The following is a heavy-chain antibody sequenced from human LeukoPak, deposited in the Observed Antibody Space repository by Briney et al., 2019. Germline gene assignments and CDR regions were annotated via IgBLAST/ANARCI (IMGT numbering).Heavy chain of an antibody. J-gene: IGHJ4*02. CDR1: GLTFSTYS. CDR2: ISGSSSTI. CDR3: AREYSSSSGKALDY. V-gene: IGHV3-48*02. Sequence: GGSLRHSCAASGLTFSTYSMNLVPQAPGKGLEWVSYISGSSSTIYYSDSVKGRFTISRDNAKMSLHLQMNTLMDEDTAVYYCAREYSSSSGKALDYWGQGTLVTVSS. D-gene: IGHD6-6*01.